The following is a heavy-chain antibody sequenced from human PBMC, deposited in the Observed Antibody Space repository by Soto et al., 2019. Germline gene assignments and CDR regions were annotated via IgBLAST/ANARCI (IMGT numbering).Heavy chain of an antibody. D-gene: IGHD3-22*01. CDR1: GYSFIGYY. CDR3: ASTAYYYDSSGYSLVAFDI. Sequence: ASVKVSCKASGYSFIGYYLHWVRQAPGQGLEWMGWISAYNGNTNYAQKLQGRVTMTTDTSTSTAYMELRSLRSDDTAVYYCASTAYYYDSSGYSLVAFDIWGQGTMVTVSS. V-gene: IGHV1-18*04. J-gene: IGHJ3*02. CDR2: ISAYNGNT.